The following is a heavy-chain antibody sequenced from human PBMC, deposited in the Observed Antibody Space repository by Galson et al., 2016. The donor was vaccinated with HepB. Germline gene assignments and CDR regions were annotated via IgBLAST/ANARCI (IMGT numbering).Heavy chain of an antibody. D-gene: IGHD3/OR15-3a*01. J-gene: IGHJ4*02. CDR3: VKYVGLDGFDY. Sequence: SLSLACAASGFTFSTYPMGWVRQAPGKAPEWVSGINAGGNNRSYSDSVKGRFAISRDNSKNTLYLQLDNLRGEDTAVYYCVKYVGLDGFDYWGQGTLVIVSS. V-gene: IGHV3-23*03. CDR2: INAGGNNR. CDR1: GFTFSTYP.